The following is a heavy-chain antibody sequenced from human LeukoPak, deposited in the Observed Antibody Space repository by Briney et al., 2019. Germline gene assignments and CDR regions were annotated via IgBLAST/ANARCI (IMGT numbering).Heavy chain of an antibody. V-gene: IGHV3-30*18. D-gene: IGHD3-10*01. CDR1: GFTFSSYG. Sequence: GGSLRLSCAAPGFTFSSYGMHWVRHAPGKGLEWVAVISYDGSNKYYADSVKGRFTISRDNSKNTLYLQMNSLRAEDTAVYYCAKQGFGESLFDPWGQGTLVTVSS. CDR3: AKQGFGESLFDP. CDR2: ISYDGSNK. J-gene: IGHJ5*02.